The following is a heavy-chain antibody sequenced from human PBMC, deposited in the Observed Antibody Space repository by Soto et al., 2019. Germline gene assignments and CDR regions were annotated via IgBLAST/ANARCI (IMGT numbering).Heavy chain of an antibody. D-gene: IGHD3-3*01. J-gene: IGHJ4*02. CDR2: FDPEDCET. V-gene: IGHV1-24*01. CDR1: GYTLTASP. CDR3: ATAPFAPFWSGYPTY. Sequence: ASAKVSCTVYGYTLTASPMHLVRQAPGKWKEWIGRFDPEDCETIYAQKFRGRVTMTEDTSTDTAYMELSSLRSEDTAVYYCATAPFAPFWSGYPTYWGQGTLVTV.